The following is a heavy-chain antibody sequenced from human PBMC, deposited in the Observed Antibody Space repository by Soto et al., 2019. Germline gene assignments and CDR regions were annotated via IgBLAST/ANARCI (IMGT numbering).Heavy chain of an antibody. D-gene: IGHD2-15*01. CDR3: ATSYCSGGSCLADWDVRGYHFDY. V-gene: IGHV4-59*01. Sequence: SETLSLTCTVSGGSISSYYWSCIRQPPGKGLEWIGYIYYSGSTNYNPSLKSRVTISVDTSKNQFSLKLSSVTDEDTAVFYCATSYCSGGSCLADWDVRGYHFDYWGQGDLVTVSS. J-gene: IGHJ4*02. CDR2: IYYSGST. CDR1: GGSISSYY.